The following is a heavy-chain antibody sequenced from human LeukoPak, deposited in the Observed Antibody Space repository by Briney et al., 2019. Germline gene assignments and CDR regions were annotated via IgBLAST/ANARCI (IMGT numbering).Heavy chain of an antibody. CDR3: ARGLTDYGGNTD. J-gene: IGHJ4*02. V-gene: IGHV4-59*01. CDR2: IYYSGST. CDR1: GGSISSYY. D-gene: IGHD4-23*01. Sequence: SETLSLTCTVSGGSISSYYWSWIRQPPGKGLEGIGYIYYSGSTNYNPSLKSRVTISVDTSKNQFSLKLSSVTAADTAVYYCARGLTDYGGNTDWGQGTLVTVSS.